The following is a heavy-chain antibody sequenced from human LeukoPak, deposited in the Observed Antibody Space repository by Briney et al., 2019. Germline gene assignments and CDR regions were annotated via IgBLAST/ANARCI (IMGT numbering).Heavy chain of an antibody. CDR1: GFTFSSYA. D-gene: IGHD1-26*01. Sequence: GGSLRLSCAASGFTFSSYAMNWVRQAPGKGLEWVAVISYDGSNKYYADSVKGRFTISRDNSKNTLYLQMNSLRAEDTAVYYCARGSYNYFDYWGQGTLVTVSS. CDR3: ARGSYNYFDY. CDR2: ISYDGSNK. J-gene: IGHJ4*02. V-gene: IGHV3-30*03.